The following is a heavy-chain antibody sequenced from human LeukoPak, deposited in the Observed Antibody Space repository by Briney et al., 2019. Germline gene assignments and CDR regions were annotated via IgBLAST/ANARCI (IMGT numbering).Heavy chain of an antibody. CDR3: ARDPPLGSCSTISCPHLDY. Sequence: AGGSLRLSCAASGFTFSRYSMNWVRQAPGKGLEWVSSFSSSSSFIYYADSVKGRFTISRDNAKNSLYLQMNSLRAEDTAVYYCARDPPLGSCSTISCPHLDYWGQGTLVTVSS. J-gene: IGHJ4*02. CDR2: FSSSSSFI. V-gene: IGHV3-21*01. D-gene: IGHD2-2*01. CDR1: GFTFSRYS.